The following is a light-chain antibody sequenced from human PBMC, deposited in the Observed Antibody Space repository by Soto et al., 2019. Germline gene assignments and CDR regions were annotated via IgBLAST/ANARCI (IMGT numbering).Light chain of an antibody. CDR1: SRDVGGYYF. Sequence: QSALTQPPSASGSPGQSVTISCTGTSRDVGGYYFVSWYQQHPGKAPKLIIYEVTKRPSGVPDRFSASRSGNTASLTVSGLQTEDEADYYCSAYAGSNTFVFGTGTKVTGL. CDR2: EVT. V-gene: IGLV2-8*01. CDR3: SAYAGSNTFV. J-gene: IGLJ1*01.